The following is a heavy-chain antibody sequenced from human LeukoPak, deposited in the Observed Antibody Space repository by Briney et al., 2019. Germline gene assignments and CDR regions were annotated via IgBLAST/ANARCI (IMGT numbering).Heavy chain of an antibody. CDR2: IYPGDSDT. V-gene: IGHV5-51*01. CDR1: GYSITNGYY. D-gene: IGHD6-13*01. CDR3: ARRGPIAAAGTAHDY. Sequence: ETLSLTCTVSGYSITNGYYWGWIRQPPGKGLEWMGIIYPGDSDTRYSPSFQGQVTISADKSISTAYLQWSSLKASDTAMYYCARRGPIAAAGTAHDYWGQGTLVTVSS. J-gene: IGHJ4*02.